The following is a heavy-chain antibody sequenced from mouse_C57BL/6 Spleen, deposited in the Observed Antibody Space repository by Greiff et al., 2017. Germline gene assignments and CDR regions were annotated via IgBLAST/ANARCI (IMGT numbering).Heavy chain of an antibody. J-gene: IGHJ2*01. CDR2: ISSGGDYI. CDR3: TRRGDYYGSTFDY. CDR1: GFTFSSYA. Sequence: EVHLVESGEGLVKPGGSLKLSCAASGFTFSSYAMSWVRQTPEKRLEWVAYISSGGDYIYYADTVKGRFTISRDNARNTLYLQMSSLKSEDTAMYYCTRRGDYYGSTFDYWGQGTTLTVSS. D-gene: IGHD1-1*01. V-gene: IGHV5-9-1*02.